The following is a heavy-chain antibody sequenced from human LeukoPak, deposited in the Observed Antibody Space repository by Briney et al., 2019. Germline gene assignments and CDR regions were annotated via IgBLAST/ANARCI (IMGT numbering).Heavy chain of an antibody. V-gene: IGHV3-23*01. CDR3: ARAPYGVGYTAERDY. J-gene: IGHJ4*02. Sequence: GGSLRLSRAASGFTFSSYGMSWVRQAPGKGLEWVSAISGSGGSTYYADSVKGRFTISRDNSKNTLYLQMNSLRAEDTAVYYCARAPYGVGYTAERDYWGQGALVTVSS. CDR1: GFTFSSYG. CDR2: ISGSGGST. D-gene: IGHD3-16*02.